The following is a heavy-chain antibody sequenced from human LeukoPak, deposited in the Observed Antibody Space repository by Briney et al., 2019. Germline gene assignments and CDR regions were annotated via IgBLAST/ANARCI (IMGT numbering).Heavy chain of an antibody. CDR2: INPNSGGT. V-gene: IGHV1-2*02. J-gene: IGHJ4*02. D-gene: IGHD3-10*01. CDR1: GYTFTDYY. Sequence: ASVKVSCKASGYTFTDYYIHWVRQAPGQGLEWMGWINPNSGGTTHAQNFQGRVTMTRDTSISTAYMELTRLRSDGTAVYYCARARALGETTGNFDYWGQGTLVTVSS. CDR3: ARARALGETTGNFDY.